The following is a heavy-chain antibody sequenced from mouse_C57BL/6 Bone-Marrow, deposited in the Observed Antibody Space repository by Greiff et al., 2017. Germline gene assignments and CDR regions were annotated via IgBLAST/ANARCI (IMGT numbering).Heavy chain of an antibody. CDR3: AREGYYYGRYYAMDY. V-gene: IGHV1-63*01. Sequence: QVQLQQSGAELVRPGTSVKMSCKASGYTFTNYWIGWAKQRPGHGLEWIGDIYPGGGYTNYNEKFKGKATLTADKSSSTAYMQFSSLTSEDSAIYYCAREGYYYGRYYAMDYWGQGTSVTVSS. CDR2: IYPGGGYT. CDR1: GYTFTNYW. D-gene: IGHD1-1*01. J-gene: IGHJ4*01.